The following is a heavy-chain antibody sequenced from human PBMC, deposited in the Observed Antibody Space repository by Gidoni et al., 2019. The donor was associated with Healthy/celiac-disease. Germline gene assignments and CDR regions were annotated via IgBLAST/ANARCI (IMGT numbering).Heavy chain of an antibody. D-gene: IGHD3-22*01. CDR3: TTTLLWLLLPTRDY. J-gene: IGHJ4*02. Sequence: EVQLVESGGGLVKPGGSLRLSCAASGFTFRNAWMSWVRQAPGKGLEWVGRIKSKTDGGTTDYAAPVKGRFTISRDDSKNTLYLQMNSLKTEDTAVYYCTTTLLWLLLPTRDYWGQGTLVTVSS. CDR1: GFTFRNAW. CDR2: IKSKTDGGTT. V-gene: IGHV3-15*01.